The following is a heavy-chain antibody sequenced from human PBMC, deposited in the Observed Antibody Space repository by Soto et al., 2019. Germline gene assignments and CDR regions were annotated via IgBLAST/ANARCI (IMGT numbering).Heavy chain of an antibody. D-gene: IGHD5-12*01. Sequence: SQTLSLTCAISGDSVSGNSAAWNWIRQSPSRGLEWLGRTYYRSKWYNDYAVSVKSRITVTPDTSKNQFSLHLNSVTPEDTAVYYRARVGVPRRDGYNSNWFDPCGHGTLVTVFS. V-gene: IGHV6-1*01. J-gene: IGHJ5*02. CDR3: ARVGVPRRDGYNSNWFDP. CDR2: TYYRSKWYN. CDR1: GDSVSGNSAA.